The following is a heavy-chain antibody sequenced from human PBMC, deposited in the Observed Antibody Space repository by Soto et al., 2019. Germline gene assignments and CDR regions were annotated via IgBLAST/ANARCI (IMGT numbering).Heavy chain of an antibody. D-gene: IGHD6-19*01. V-gene: IGHV1-18*01. CDR2: ISAYNGNT. J-gene: IGHJ4*02. CDR1: GYTFTSYG. CDR3: ARSVRKSFYSSGQQPHDY. Sequence: QVQLVQSGAEVKKPGASVKVSCKASGYTFTSYGISWVRQAPGQGLEWMGWISAYNGNTNYAQKLQGRVTMTTDTSTSTAYMELRSLRSDDTAVYYCARSVRKSFYSSGQQPHDYWGQGTLVTVSS.